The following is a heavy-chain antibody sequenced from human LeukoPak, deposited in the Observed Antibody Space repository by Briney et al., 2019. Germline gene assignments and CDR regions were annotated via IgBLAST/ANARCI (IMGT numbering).Heavy chain of an antibody. CDR1: GFIFSDYY. D-gene: IGHD3-10*01. CDR3: ARGWFVPTYYLDY. V-gene: IGHV3-11*04. CDR2: ISSSGSTI. J-gene: IGHJ4*02. Sequence: GGSLRLSCAVSGFIFSDYYMTWIRQAPGKGLEWVSPISSSGSTIFYADSVKGRFTISRDNAKNSLFLQMNSLRAEDTAVYFCARGWFVPTYYLDYWGQGTLITVSS.